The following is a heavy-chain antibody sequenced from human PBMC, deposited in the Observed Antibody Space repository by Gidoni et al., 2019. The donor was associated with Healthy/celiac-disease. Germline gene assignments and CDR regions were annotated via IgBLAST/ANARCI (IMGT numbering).Heavy chain of an antibody. V-gene: IGHV3-23*01. J-gene: IGHJ4*02. CDR1: GFTFSSYA. Sequence: EVQLLESGGGLVQPGGSLRLSCAASGFTFSSYAMSWVRQAPGKGLEWVSTSSGSGGSTYYADSVKGRFTISRDNSKNTLYLQMNSLRAEDTAVYYCAKDLAVAGTFDYWGQGTLVTVSS. CDR2: SSGSGGST. CDR3: AKDLAVAGTFDY. D-gene: IGHD6-19*01.